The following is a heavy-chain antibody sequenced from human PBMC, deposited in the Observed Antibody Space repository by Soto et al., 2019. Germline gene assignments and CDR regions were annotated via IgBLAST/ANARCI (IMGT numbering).Heavy chain of an antibody. CDR3: AKWQRIAARPYYYYGMDV. CDR1: GFTFSSYA. V-gene: IGHV3-23*01. D-gene: IGHD6-6*01. J-gene: IGHJ6*02. CDR2: ISGSGGST. Sequence: EVQLLESGGGLVQPGGSLRLSCAASGFTFSSYAMSWVRQAPGKGLEWVSAISGSGGSTYYADSVKGRFTISRDNSKNTLYLQTNSLRAEDTAEYYCAKWQRIAARPYYYYGMDVWGQGTTVTVAS.